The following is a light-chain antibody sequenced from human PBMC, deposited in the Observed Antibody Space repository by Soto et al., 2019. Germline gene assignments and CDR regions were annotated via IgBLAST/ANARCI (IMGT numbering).Light chain of an antibody. CDR1: SSDVGAYNF. Sequence: QSALTQPASVSGSPGQSITISCTGTSSDVGAYNFVSWHQQHPGKAPKLIIYNVYDRPSGISYRFSGSKSGNTASLTLSGLQGEDEADYYCSSYTISRTYVFGTGTKVTVL. J-gene: IGLJ1*01. CDR2: NVY. V-gene: IGLV2-14*03. CDR3: SSYTISRTYV.